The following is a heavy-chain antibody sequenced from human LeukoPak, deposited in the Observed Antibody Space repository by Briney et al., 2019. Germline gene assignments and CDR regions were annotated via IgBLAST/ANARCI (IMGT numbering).Heavy chain of an antibody. CDR3: ARSGASHSGFDY. Sequence: GGSLRLSCAASGFTFSSYAMSWVRQAPGKGLEWVSAISGSGGSTYYADSVRGRFTISRDNSKNTLHLQMNSLRAEDTAVYYCARSGASHSGFDYWGQGTLVTVSS. D-gene: IGHD2-15*01. CDR2: ISGSGGST. J-gene: IGHJ4*02. V-gene: IGHV3-23*01. CDR1: GFTFSSYA.